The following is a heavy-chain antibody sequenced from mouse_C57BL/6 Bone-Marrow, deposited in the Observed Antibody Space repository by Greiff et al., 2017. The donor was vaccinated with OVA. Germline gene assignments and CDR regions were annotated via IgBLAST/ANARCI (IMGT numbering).Heavy chain of an antibody. D-gene: IGHD3-2*02. V-gene: IGHV1-50*01. J-gene: IGHJ4*01. Sequence: QVQLQQPGAELVKPGASVKLSCKASGYTFTSYWMQWVKQRPGQGLEWIGEIDPSDSYTNYNQKFKGKATLTVDTSSSTAYMQLSSLTSEDSAVYYCASCLGYVGAYAMDYWGQGTSVTVSS. CDR3: ASCLGYVGAYAMDY. CDR1: GYTFTSYW. CDR2: IDPSDSYT.